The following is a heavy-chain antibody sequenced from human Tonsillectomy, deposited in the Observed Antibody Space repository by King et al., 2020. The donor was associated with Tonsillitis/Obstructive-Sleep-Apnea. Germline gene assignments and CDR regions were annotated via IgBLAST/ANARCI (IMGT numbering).Heavy chain of an antibody. CDR1: GFTFRTYG. Sequence: VQLVESGGGVVQPGRSLRLSCAVSGFTFRTYGMHWVRQAPGKGLEWVAVIWFDGSNKYYGDSVKGRFTISRDNSKNTLYLQMNSLRAEDTAVYYCASSSKLVRGEAPTAIDYWGQGTLVTVSS. CDR3: ASSSKLVRGEAPTAIDY. CDR2: IWFDGSNK. V-gene: IGHV3-33*01. D-gene: IGHD2-2*02. J-gene: IGHJ4*02.